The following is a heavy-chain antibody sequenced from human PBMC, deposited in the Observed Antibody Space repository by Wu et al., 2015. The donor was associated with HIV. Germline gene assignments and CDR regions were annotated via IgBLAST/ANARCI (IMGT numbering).Heavy chain of an antibody. CDR2: SDPEEGEL. D-gene: IGHD3-10*01. CDR3: ATNRPFGELLGYSHYMDV. V-gene: IGHV1-24*01. Sequence: QVQFVQSGAEVKKPGASVKVSCKVSGYSLTELSLHWVRQPPGEGLEWMGGSDPEEGELVYAQKFQGRVTMTEDTSTNTAHIELSGLKCEDTAVYYCATNRPFGELLGYSHYMDVVGRKGPQLTVSS. CDR1: GYSLTELS. J-gene: IGHJ6*03.